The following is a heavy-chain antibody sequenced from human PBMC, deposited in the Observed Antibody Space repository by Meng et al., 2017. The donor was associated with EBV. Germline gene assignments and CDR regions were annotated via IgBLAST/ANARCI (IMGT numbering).Heavy chain of an antibody. V-gene: IGHV2-5*02. J-gene: IGHJ4*02. Sequence: QITLKESGPTLLKPTQTLTLTCTFSGFSPSTRGVGVGWIRQPPGKALEWLALIYWDDDKRYSPSLKSRLTITKDTSKNQVVLTMTNMDPVDAATYYCAHIIAARPFDYWGQGTLVTVSS. D-gene: IGHD6-6*01. CDR2: IYWDDDK. CDR3: AHIIAARPFDY. CDR1: GFSPSTRGVG.